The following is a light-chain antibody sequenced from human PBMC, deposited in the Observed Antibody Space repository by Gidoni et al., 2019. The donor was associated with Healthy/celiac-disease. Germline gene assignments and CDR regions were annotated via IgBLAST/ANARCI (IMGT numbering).Light chain of an antibody. J-gene: IGLJ3*02. CDR3: AAWDDSLSGPNWV. V-gene: IGLV1-47*01. CDR1: SSNIGSNY. CDR2: RNN. Sequence: QSVLTQPPSASGPPGQRVTISCSGSSSNIGSNYVYWSQTLPGTAPKLLIYRNNQRPSGVPDRFSGAKSGTSASLDISGLRSEDEADDYCAAWDDSLSGPNWVFGGGTKLTVL.